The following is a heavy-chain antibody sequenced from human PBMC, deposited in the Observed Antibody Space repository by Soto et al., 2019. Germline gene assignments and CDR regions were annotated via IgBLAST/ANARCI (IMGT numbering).Heavy chain of an antibody. CDR2: INPTSGGT. V-gene: IGHV1-2*04. CDR3: ARGLLSSSLYGMDV. D-gene: IGHD2-2*01. J-gene: IGHJ6*02. Sequence: QVQLVQSGAEVKKPGASVKVSCKASGYTFTGYYMHWVRQAPGQGLEWMGWINPTSGGTNYAQKFQGWVTMTRDTSISTAYMELSRLRSDDTAVYYCARGLLSSSLYGMDVWGQGTTVTVSS. CDR1: GYTFTGYY.